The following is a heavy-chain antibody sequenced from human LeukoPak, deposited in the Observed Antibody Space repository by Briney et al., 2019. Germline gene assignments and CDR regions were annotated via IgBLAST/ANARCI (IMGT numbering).Heavy chain of an antibody. Sequence: GASVKVSCKASGYTFTAYYLHWVRQAPGQGLEWMGWINPNSGGTNYAQKFQGRVTMTRDTSISTAYMELSRLRSDDTAVYYCARSYSGWLVNFDYWGQGTLVTVSS. D-gene: IGHD5-12*01. CDR2: INPNSGGT. CDR1: GYTFTAYY. V-gene: IGHV1-2*02. J-gene: IGHJ4*02. CDR3: ARSYSGWLVNFDY.